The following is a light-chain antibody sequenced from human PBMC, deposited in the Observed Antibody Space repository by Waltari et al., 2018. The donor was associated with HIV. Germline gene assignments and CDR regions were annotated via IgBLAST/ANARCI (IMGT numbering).Light chain of an antibody. CDR3: AAWDYSLSGWV. V-gene: IGLV1-47*01. J-gene: IGLJ3*02. CDR1: SSHDGISY. Sequence: QSVLTQPPSACGTPGQRVPIYCYASSSHDGISYVYLYQQSPGTTPKLVIYGINHRPSGVPDRFSGSKSGTSVSLVISGIRSEDEADYYCAAWDYSLSGWVFGGGTKLTVL. CDR2: GIN.